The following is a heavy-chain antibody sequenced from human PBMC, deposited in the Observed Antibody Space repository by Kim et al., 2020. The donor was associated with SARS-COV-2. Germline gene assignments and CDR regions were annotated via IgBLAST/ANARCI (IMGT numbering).Heavy chain of an antibody. Sequence: AQKFQGRVTITADESTSTAYMELSSLRSEDTAVYYCARAGAAAGTFYFQHWGQGTLVTVSS. J-gene: IGHJ1*01. D-gene: IGHD6-13*01. CDR3: ARAGAAAGTFYFQH. V-gene: IGHV1-69*01.